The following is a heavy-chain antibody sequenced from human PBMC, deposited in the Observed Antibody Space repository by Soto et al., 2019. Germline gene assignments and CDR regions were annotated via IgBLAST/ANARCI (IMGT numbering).Heavy chain of an antibody. CDR1: GFTFSTYA. Sequence: GSLRLSCAASGFTFSTYAMAWVRQAPGKGLEWVSGVSASGLNTDYADPVKGRFYISRDNSKNTVSLHMNSLRAEDTALYYCAKGDAVVTMIVVVITAFDYWGQGT. D-gene: IGHD3-22*01. V-gene: IGHV3-23*01. CDR3: AKGDAVVTMIVVVITAFDY. CDR2: VSASGLNT. J-gene: IGHJ4*02.